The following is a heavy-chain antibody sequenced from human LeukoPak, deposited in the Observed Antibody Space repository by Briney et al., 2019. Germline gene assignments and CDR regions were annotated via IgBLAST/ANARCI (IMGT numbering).Heavy chain of an antibody. D-gene: IGHD5-12*01. J-gene: IGHJ4*02. Sequence: GRSLRLSCAASGFTFSSYAMHWVRQAPGKGLEWVAVISYDGSNKYYADSVKGRFTISRDNSKNTLYLQMNSLIAEDTAVYYCASSRGYSGYDPIDYWGQGTLVTVSS. CDR1: GFTFSSYA. CDR2: ISYDGSNK. V-gene: IGHV3-30-3*01. CDR3: ASSRGYSGYDPIDY.